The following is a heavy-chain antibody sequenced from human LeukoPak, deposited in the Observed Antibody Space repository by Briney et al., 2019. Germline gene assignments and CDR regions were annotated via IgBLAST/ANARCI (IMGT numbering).Heavy chain of an antibody. CDR2: IWYDGSNK. CDR1: GFTFSSYG. Sequence: GRSLRLSCAASGFTFSSYGMHWVRQAPGKGLEGVAVIWYDGSNKYYADSVKGRFTISRDNSKNTLYLQKNSLRAEDTAVYYCARDPPWGAPYYYYMDVWGKGTTVTVSS. V-gene: IGHV3-33*01. CDR3: ARDPPWGAPYYYYMDV. D-gene: IGHD7-27*01. J-gene: IGHJ6*03.